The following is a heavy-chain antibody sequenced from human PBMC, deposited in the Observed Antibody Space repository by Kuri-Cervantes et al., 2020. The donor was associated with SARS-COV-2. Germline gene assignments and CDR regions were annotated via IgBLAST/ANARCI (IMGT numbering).Heavy chain of an antibody. CDR2: IIPIFGTA. CDR1: GGTFSSYA. Sequence: KISCKASGGTFSSYAISWVRQAPGQGLEWMGEIIPIFGTANYAQKFQGRVTITADKSTSTAYMELSSLRSEDTAVYYCAREGAGTLYTSRYYGMDVWGQGTTVTVSS. CDR3: AREGAGTLYTSRYYGMDV. J-gene: IGHJ6*02. D-gene: IGHD3-10*01. V-gene: IGHV1-69*06.